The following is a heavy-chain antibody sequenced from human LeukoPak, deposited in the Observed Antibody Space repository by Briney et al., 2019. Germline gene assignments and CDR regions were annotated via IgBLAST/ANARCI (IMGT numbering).Heavy chain of an antibody. CDR3: ARGRYGGYFDC. CDR2: IENSGRT. J-gene: IGHJ4*02. Sequence: PSETLSLTCIVSGGSITSDYWSWIRQPPGKGLEWIGYIENSGRTEYNPSLMSRITISVDTSKIQFSLMLSPVTAADTAVYYCARGRYGGYFDCWGQGTLVTVSS. V-gene: IGHV4-59*01. CDR1: GGSITSDY. D-gene: IGHD4-23*01.